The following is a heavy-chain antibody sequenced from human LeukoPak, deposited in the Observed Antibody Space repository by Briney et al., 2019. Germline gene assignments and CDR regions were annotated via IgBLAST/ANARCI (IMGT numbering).Heavy chain of an antibody. Sequence: AGSLRLSCAASGFTFSSYGMSWVRQAPGKGLEWVSAISGSGGSTYYADSVKGRFTISRDNSKNTLYLQMNSLRAEDTAVYYCAKDLGQPWWDLMAQPDYFQHWGQGTMVTVSS. V-gene: IGHV3-23*01. J-gene: IGHJ1*01. D-gene: IGHD1-26*01. CDR3: AKDLGQPWWDLMAQPDYFQH. CDR2: ISGSGGST. CDR1: GFTFSSYG.